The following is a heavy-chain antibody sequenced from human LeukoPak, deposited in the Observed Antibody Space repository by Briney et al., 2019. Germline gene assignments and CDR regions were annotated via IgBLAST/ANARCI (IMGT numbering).Heavy chain of an antibody. CDR3: ARGREKGYSSGWYMFDP. J-gene: IGHJ5*02. Sequence: GGSLRLSCAASGFTFDDYGMSWVRQAPGKGLEWVSGINWYGGSTGYADSVKGRFTISRDNAKNSLYLQMNSLRAEDTALYHCARGREKGYSSGWYMFDPWGQGTLVTVSS. CDR2: INWYGGST. CDR1: GFTFDDYG. D-gene: IGHD6-19*01. V-gene: IGHV3-20*01.